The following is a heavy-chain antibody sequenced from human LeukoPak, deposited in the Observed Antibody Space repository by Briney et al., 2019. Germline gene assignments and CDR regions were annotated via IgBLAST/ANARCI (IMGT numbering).Heavy chain of an antibody. Sequence: SETLSLTCTVSGGSISSSSYYWGWIRQPPGKGLEWIGSIYYSGSTYYNPSLKSRVTISVDTSKNQFSLKLSSVTAADTAVYYCARKYSSSLTSLNFDYWGQGTLATVSS. CDR3: ARKYSSSLTSLNFDY. CDR2: IYYSGST. D-gene: IGHD6-13*01. V-gene: IGHV4-39*07. CDR1: GGSISSSSYY. J-gene: IGHJ4*02.